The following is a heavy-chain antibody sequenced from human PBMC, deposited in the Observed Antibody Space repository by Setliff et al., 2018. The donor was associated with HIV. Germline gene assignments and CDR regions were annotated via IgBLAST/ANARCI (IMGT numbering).Heavy chain of an antibody. CDR3: ARWGDTPTFYNFWSGYYFDY. V-gene: IGHV3-7*01. CDR1: GFTFSNYW. CDR2: INRDGSEK. Sequence: GGSLRLSCTASGFTFSNYWMSWVRQAPGKGLEWVANINRDGSEKYYLVSVKGRFTISRDDAKTSLYLQMNSLRAEDTAVYFCARWGDTPTFYNFWSGYYFDYWGQGALVTVSS. D-gene: IGHD3-3*01. J-gene: IGHJ4*02.